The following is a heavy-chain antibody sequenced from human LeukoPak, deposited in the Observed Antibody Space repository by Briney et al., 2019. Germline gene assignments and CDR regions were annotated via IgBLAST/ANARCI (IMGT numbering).Heavy chain of an antibody. CDR1: VYTFTDYY. CDR2: INPNSWGT. D-gene: IGHD5-18*01. J-gene: IGHJ5*02. CDR3: ARGSALVTTYRGGNWFDP. V-gene: IGHV1-2*02. Sequence: ASVKVSCKSSVYTFTDYYMHWVRQAPGQGLDWMGWINPNSWGTNYAQKLQGRVTMTRDTSISTAYVELTRLTSDDTAVYDCARGSALVTTYRGGNWFDPWGQGTLVTVSS.